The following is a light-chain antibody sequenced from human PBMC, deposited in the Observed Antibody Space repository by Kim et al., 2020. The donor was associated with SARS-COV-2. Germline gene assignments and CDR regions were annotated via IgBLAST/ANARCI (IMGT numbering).Light chain of an antibody. CDR2: GAS. V-gene: IGKV3-20*01. CDR3: QQYGSSPKT. CDR1: QSVSSSY. J-gene: IGKJ1*01. Sequence: PGERATLSCRASQSVSSSYLAWYQQKPGQAPRLLIYGASSRATGIPDRFSGSGSGTDFTLTISRLEPEDFAVYYCQQYGSSPKTFGQGTKV.